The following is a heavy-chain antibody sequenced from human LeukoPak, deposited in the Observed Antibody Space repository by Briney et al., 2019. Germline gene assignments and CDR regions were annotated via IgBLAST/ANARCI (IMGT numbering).Heavy chain of an antibody. CDR1: GDSISSGDYY. V-gene: IGHV4-39*07. J-gene: IGHJ6*03. Sequence: SETLSLTCTVSGDSISSGDYYWSWIRQPAGKGLEWIGSIYYSGSTHYNPSLKSRVTISVDTSKNQFSLKLSSVTAADTAVYYCARENDYYGAVPPYMDVWGKGTTVTISS. CDR2: IYYSGST. CDR3: ARENDYYGAVPPYMDV. D-gene: IGHD3-10*01.